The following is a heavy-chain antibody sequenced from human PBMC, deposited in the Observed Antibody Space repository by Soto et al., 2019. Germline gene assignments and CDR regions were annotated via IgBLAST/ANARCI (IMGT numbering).Heavy chain of an antibody. V-gene: IGHV1-69*01. CDR2: IIPIFETA. CDR1: GGTFSSHA. J-gene: IGHJ4*02. CDR3: AIGDRSSWIGNH. D-gene: IGHD6-6*01. Sequence: QVHLVQSGAEVTKAGSSVKVSCKASGGTFSSHAFSWVRQAPGQGLEWVGGIIPIFETANYAQEFQGRVTISADESTNTVILGLNNLRSDDTAIYFWAIGDRSSWIGNHWGPGTQVTVS.